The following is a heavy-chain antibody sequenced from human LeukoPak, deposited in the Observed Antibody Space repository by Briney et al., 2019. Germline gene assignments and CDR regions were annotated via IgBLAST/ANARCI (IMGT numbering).Heavy chain of an antibody. CDR2: IWYDGSNK. J-gene: IGHJ4*02. Sequence: GGSLRLSCAASGFTFSSYGMHWVRQAPGKGLEWVAVIWYDGSNKYYADSVKGRFTISRDNPKNTLYLQMNSLRAEDTAVYYCARENYYDSSGYYTGLDYWGQGTLVTVSS. CDR3: ARENYYDSSGYYTGLDY. CDR1: GFTFSSYG. D-gene: IGHD3-22*01. V-gene: IGHV3-33*01.